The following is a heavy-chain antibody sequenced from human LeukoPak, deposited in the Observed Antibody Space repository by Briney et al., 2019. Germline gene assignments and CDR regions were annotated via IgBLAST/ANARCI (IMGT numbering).Heavy chain of an antibody. J-gene: IGHJ4*02. CDR3: ARAANYVWGSYRFDY. Sequence: SVKVSCKASGGTFSSNAISWVRQAPGQGLESMGGIIPIFGTANYAQKFQGRVTITTDESTSTAYMELSSLRSEDTAVYYCARAANYVWGSYRFDYWGQGTLVTVSS. V-gene: IGHV1-69*05. CDR2: IIPIFGTA. CDR1: GGTFSSNA. D-gene: IGHD3-16*02.